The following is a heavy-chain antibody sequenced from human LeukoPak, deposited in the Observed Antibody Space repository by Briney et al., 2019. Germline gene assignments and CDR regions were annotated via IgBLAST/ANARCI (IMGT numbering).Heavy chain of an antibody. CDR1: GGSISSSSYY. Sequence: ETLSLTCTVSGGSISSSSYYWGWIRQPPGKGLEWIGSIYYSVSTYYNPSLQSRVTISVDTSKNQFSLKLSSVTAADTAVYYCARQRYCSSTSCYRNAEYFQHWGQGTWSPSPQ. CDR3: ARQRYCSSTSCYRNAEYFQH. CDR2: IYYSVST. V-gene: IGHV4-39*01. D-gene: IGHD2-2*02. J-gene: IGHJ1*01.